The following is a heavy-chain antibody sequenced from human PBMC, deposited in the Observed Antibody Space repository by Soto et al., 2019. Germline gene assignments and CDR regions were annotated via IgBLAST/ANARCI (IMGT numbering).Heavy chain of an antibody. CDR2: LIGRGDNT. V-gene: IGHV3-23*01. CDR3: AKDRCGDDSCYNFDQ. Sequence: EVRLLESGGALVQPGGSLRLSCVTSGFRFSSYAMSWVRQAPGKGLEWVAALIGRGDNTQYADSVKGRFTISRDISKNTLYLQMNSLGAEDTAIDYCAKDRCGDDSCYNFDQWGQGTLVTVSS. CDR1: GFRFSSYA. D-gene: IGHD2-21*02. J-gene: IGHJ4*02.